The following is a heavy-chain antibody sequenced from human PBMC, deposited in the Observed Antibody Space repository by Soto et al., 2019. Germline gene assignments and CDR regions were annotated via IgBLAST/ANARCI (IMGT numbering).Heavy chain of an antibody. D-gene: IGHD6-19*01. Sequence: EVQLLESGGGLVQPGGSLRLSCAASGFTFSSYAMSWVRQAPGKGLEWVSAVSGSGGSTYYADSVKGRFTISRDNSKNMLYLQMNSLRAEDTAVYYCAKDEEAVVSSGWYGSAFDIWGQGTMVTVSS. CDR3: AKDEEAVVSSGWYGSAFDI. CDR2: VSGSGGST. V-gene: IGHV3-23*01. J-gene: IGHJ3*02. CDR1: GFTFSSYA.